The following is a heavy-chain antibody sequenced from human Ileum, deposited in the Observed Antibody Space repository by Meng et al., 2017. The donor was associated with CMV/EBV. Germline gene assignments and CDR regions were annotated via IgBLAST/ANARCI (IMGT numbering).Heavy chain of an antibody. CDR1: GDSITSFY. CDR2: IYHGGST. V-gene: IGHV4-4*07. D-gene: IGHD3-16*01. CDR3: ARGPGGFGDFNFDY. Sequence: QRQLQGSGPGRVKPSETLSLTWPVSGDSITSFYWSWIRPPAGKALEWIGRIYHGGSTNYTPSLKSRVTLSVDTSKNQFSMRLTSVTAADTAVYYCARGPGGFGDFNFDYWGQGTLVTVSS. J-gene: IGHJ4*02.